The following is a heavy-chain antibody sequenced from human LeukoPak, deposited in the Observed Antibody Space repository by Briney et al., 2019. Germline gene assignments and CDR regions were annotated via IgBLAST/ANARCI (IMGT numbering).Heavy chain of an antibody. CDR3: ARDPGGDYEDAAYFDY. CDR2: IYYSGST. D-gene: IGHD4-17*01. Sequence: SETLSLTCTVSGGSISSSSYYWGWIRQPPGKGLEWIGCIYYSGSTYYNPSLKSRVTISVDTSKNQFSLKLSSVTAADTAVYYCARDPGGDYEDAAYFDYWGQGTLVTVSS. J-gene: IGHJ4*02. V-gene: IGHV4-39*07. CDR1: GGSISSSSYY.